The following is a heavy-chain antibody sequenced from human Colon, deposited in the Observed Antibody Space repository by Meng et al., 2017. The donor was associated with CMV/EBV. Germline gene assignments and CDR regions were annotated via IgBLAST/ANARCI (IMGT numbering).Heavy chain of an antibody. Sequence: VRGGRLGAGGKRPGSSVKVSGKASGGTFSSYAISWVRQAPGQGLEGMGGIIPIFGTANYAQKFQGRVTIPADESTSTAYMELSSLRSEDTAGYYCARDIDSAEGYWGQGTLVTVSS. V-gene: IGHV1-69*12. D-gene: IGHD1-26*01. J-gene: IGHJ4*02. CDR3: ARDIDSAEGY. CDR2: IIPIFGTA. CDR1: GGTFSSYA.